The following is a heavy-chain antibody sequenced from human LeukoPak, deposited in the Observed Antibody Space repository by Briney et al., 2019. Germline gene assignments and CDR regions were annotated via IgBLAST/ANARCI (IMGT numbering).Heavy chain of an antibody. CDR2: ISSSSSYI. CDR1: GFTFSSYS. CDR3: ASWRLRLGELSPGGH. D-gene: IGHD3-16*02. J-gene: IGHJ1*01. Sequence: PGGSLRLSCAASGFTFSSYSMNWVRQAPGKGLEWVSSISSSSSYIYYADSVKGRFTISRDNAKNSLYLQMNSLRAEDTAVYYCASWRLRLGELSPGGHWGQGTLVTVSS. V-gene: IGHV3-21*01.